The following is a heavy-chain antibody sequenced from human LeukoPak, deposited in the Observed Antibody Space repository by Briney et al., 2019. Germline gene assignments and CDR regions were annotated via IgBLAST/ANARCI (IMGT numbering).Heavy chain of an antibody. J-gene: IGHJ4*02. D-gene: IGHD2-21*01. CDR3: AKFLPTHIVVANYYFDY. Sequence: PVGSLRLSCAASGFTLSSYAMSWVRQAPGKGLEWVSAISGSGGSTYYADSVKGRFTISRDNSKNTLYLQMNSLRAEDTAVYYCAKFLPTHIVVANYYFDYWGQGTLVTVSS. CDR1: GFTLSSYA. V-gene: IGHV3-23*01. CDR2: ISGSGGST.